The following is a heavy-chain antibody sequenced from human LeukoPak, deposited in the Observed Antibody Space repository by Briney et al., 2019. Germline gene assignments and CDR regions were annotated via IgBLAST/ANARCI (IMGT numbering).Heavy chain of an antibody. CDR3: ARARDFWSGXXDXYYYYGMDV. CDR2: IIPILGIA. Sequence: SVKVSCKASGGTFSSYAISWVRQAPGQGLEWMGRIIPILGIANYAQKFQGRVTITADKSTSTAYMELSSLGSEDTAVYYCARARDFWSGXXDXYYYYGMDVWGQGTTVT. D-gene: IGHD3-3*01. J-gene: IGHJ6*02. CDR1: GGTFSSYA. V-gene: IGHV1-69*04.